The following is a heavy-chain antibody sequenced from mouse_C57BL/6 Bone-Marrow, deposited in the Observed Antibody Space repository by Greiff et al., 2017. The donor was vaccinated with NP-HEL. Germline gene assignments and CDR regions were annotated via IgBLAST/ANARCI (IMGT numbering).Heavy chain of an antibody. D-gene: IGHD2-5*01. V-gene: IGHV14-4*01. CDR2: IDPENGDT. Sequence: EVQGVESGAELVRPGASVKLSCTASGFNIKDDYMHWVKQRPEQGLEWIGWIDPENGDTEYASKFQGKATIPADTSSNTAYLQLSSLTSEDTAVYYCTTYSNSFAYWGQGTLVTVSA. CDR1: GFNIKDDY. CDR3: TTYSNSFAY. J-gene: IGHJ3*01.